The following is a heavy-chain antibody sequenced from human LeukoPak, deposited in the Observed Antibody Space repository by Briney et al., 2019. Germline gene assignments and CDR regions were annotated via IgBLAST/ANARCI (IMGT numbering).Heavy chain of an antibody. CDR2: IYHSGST. V-gene: IGHV4-38-2*02. D-gene: IGHD2-2*01. Sequence: SETLSLTCTVSGYSISSGYYWGWIRQPPGKGLEWIGSIYHSGSTYYNPSLKSRVTISVDTSKNQFSLKLSSVTAADTAVYYCARVQASLYCSSTSCHSFDYWGQGTLVTVSS. CDR3: ARVQASLYCSSTSCHSFDY. J-gene: IGHJ4*02. CDR1: GYSISSGYY.